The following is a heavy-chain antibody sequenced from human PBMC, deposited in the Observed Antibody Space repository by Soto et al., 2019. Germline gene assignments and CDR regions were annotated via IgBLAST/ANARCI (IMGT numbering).Heavy chain of an antibody. V-gene: IGHV1-46*03. CDR1: ADTFTSYY. D-gene: IGHD6-13*01. CDR3: TRSIITTAGTDAFDL. CDR2: INPSRGGT. J-gene: IGHJ3*01. Sequence: QVQLVQSGAEVKKPGASVRVSCKASADTFTSYYVHWVRQAPGQGPEWMGMINPSRGGTDYAQKCQGRVTMTRDTSTTTVYMELSSLRSEDTAIYYCTRSIITTAGTDAFDLWGQGTLVTVSS.